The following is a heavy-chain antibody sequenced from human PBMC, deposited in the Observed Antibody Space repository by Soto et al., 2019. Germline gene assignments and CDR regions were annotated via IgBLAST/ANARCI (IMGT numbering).Heavy chain of an antibody. J-gene: IGHJ4*02. CDR3: ARARATIAAAAIFDC. Sequence: SETLSLTCTVSGGSISNYYWSWVRQPPGKGLEWIGEVYRTGSTNYNPSLESRLTISVDKSKNQFPLKLTSVTAADTAVYYCARARATIAAAAIFDCWGQGTLVTVSS. CDR2: VYRTGST. V-gene: IGHV4-4*02. D-gene: IGHD6-13*01. CDR1: GGSISNYYW.